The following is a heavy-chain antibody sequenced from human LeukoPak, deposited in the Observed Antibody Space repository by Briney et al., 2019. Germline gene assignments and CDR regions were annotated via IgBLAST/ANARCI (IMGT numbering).Heavy chain of an antibody. CDR1: GYTFINYD. V-gene: IGHV1-24*01. CDR3: ARGGIVVVSPFDY. J-gene: IGHJ4*02. CDR2: FDPEDGET. D-gene: IGHD3-22*01. Sequence: ASVKVSCKASGYTFINYDINWVRQATGQGLEWMGGFDPEDGETIYAQKFQGRVTMTEDTSTDTAYMELSSLRSEDTAVYYCARGGIVVVSPFDYWGQGTLVTVSS.